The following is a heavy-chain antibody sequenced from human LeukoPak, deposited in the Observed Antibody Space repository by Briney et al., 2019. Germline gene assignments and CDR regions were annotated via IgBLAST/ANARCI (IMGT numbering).Heavy chain of an antibody. J-gene: IGHJ3*02. CDR3: ARGGSGDIFDI. V-gene: IGHV3-73*01. Sequence: PGGSLRLSCAASGFTFSGSAMHWVRQASGKGLEWVGRIRSKANSYATAYAASVKGRFTISRDDSKNTAYLQMNSLKTEDTAVYYCARGGSGDIFDIWGQGTMVTVSS. CDR2: IRSKANSYAT. D-gene: IGHD2-21*01. CDR1: GFTFSGSA.